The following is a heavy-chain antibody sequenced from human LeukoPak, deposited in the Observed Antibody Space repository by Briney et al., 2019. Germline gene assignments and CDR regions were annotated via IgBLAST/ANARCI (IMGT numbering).Heavy chain of an antibody. D-gene: IGHD5-18*01. CDR3: AGVGFSRGYSYGYC. Sequence: SETLSLTCTVSGGSVSSGSYYWSWIRQPPGKGLEWIGYIYYSGSTNYNPSLKSRVTISVDTSKNQFSLKLSSVTAADTAVYYCAGVGFSRGYSYGYCWGQGTLVTVSS. J-gene: IGHJ4*02. CDR1: GGSVSSGSYY. CDR2: IYYSGST. V-gene: IGHV4-61*01.